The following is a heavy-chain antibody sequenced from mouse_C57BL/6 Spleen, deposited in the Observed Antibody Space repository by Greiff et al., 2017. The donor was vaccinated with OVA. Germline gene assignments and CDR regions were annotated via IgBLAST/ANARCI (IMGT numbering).Heavy chain of an antibody. CDR2: ISDGGSYT. J-gene: IGHJ2*01. V-gene: IGHV5-4*01. D-gene: IGHD2-10*02. Sequence: EVMLVESGGGLVKPGGSLKLSCAASGFTFSSYAMSWVRQTPEKRLEWVATISDGGSYTYYPDNVKGRFTISRDNAKNNLYLHMSHLKSEDTAMYYCAREGPLAGFDYWGQGTTLTVSS. CDR3: AREGPLAGFDY. CDR1: GFTFSSYA.